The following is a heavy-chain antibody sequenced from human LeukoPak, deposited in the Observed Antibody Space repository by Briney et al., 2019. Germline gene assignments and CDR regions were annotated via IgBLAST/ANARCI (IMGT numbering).Heavy chain of an antibody. Sequence: GGSLRLSCAASGFTFSDHYMDWVRQAPGEGLEWVGRARNKANSYTTEYAASVKGRFTISRDDSKNSLYLQMNTLRAEDTAVYYCAKVWRTTVVTRGAFDIWGQGTMVTVSS. D-gene: IGHD4-23*01. V-gene: IGHV3-72*01. CDR2: ARNKANSYTT. J-gene: IGHJ3*02. CDR3: AKVWRTTVVTRGAFDI. CDR1: GFTFSDHY.